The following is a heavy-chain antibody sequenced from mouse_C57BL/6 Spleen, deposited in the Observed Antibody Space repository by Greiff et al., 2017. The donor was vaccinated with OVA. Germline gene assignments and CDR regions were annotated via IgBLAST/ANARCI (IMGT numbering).Heavy chain of an antibody. D-gene: IGHD2-4*01. CDR2: INPSTGGT. CDR3: ARSKDYDRGYYAMDY. V-gene: IGHV1-42*01. J-gene: IGHJ4*01. CDR1: GYSFTGYY. Sequence: EVQLQQSGPELVKPGASVKISCKASGYSFTGYYMNWVKQSPDKSLEWIGEINPSTGGTTYNQKFKAKATLTVDKSSSTAYMQLKSLTSEDSAVYYCARSKDYDRGYYAMDYWGQGTSVTVSS.